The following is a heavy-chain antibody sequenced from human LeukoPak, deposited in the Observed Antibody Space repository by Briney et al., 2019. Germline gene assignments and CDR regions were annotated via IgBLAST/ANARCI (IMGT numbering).Heavy chain of an antibody. V-gene: IGHV5-51*01. CDR2: IFPGDSET. Sequence: GESLKISCKVSGYSFTSYWTGWVRQMSGRGLEWMGIIFPGDSETRYSPSFQGQVTFSTDKSINTAYLHWSSLKASDTAIYYCARGGDSYALDYWGQGTLVTVSS. D-gene: IGHD5-18*01. J-gene: IGHJ4*02. CDR1: GYSFTSYW. CDR3: ARGGDSYALDY.